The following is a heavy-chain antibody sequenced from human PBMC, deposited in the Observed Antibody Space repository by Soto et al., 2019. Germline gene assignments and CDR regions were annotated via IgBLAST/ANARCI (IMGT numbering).Heavy chain of an antibody. D-gene: IGHD4-17*01. J-gene: IGHJ4*02. CDR2: IIGNGDTA. CDR1: GFSFTNYG. Sequence: EVQLLEAGGGLVQPGGSLRLSCAASGFSFTNYGMSWVRQAPGKGLEWLSAIIGNGDTAYYADSVRGRFTISRDNSNNTLYLQLDDLGAEDTAIYYCAKDYDYGDSLPFDYWGQGTLVTVSS. CDR3: AKDYDYGDSLPFDY. V-gene: IGHV3-23*01.